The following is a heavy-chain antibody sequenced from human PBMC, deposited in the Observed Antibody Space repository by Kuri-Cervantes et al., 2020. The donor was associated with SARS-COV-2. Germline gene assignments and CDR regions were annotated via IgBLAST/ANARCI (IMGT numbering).Heavy chain of an antibody. CDR1: GFTFSDYY. CDR2: ISSSSSYT. J-gene: IGHJ6*02. CDR3: ARDPWGVVNPYYYYGMDV. V-gene: IGHV3-11*05. Sequence: LSLTCAASGFTFSDYYMSWIRQAPGKGLEWVSYISSSSSYTNYADSVKGRFTISRDNAKNSLYLQMNSLRAEDTAVYYCARDPWGVVNPYYYYGMDVWGQGTTVTVSS. D-gene: IGHD3-3*01.